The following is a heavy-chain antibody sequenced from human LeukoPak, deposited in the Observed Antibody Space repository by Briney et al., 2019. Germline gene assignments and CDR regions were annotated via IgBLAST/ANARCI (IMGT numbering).Heavy chain of an antibody. Sequence: SETLSLTCTVSGGSISSTIHYWSWIRQPPGKGLEWMGSMYYSGTTYDNPSLKSRVSIFVDTSKNQFSLKVNSVTAADTAVYYCARGRNWGSTYFFDYWGQGTLVTVSS. D-gene: IGHD7-27*01. J-gene: IGHJ4*02. CDR2: MYYSGTT. CDR1: GGSISSTIHY. CDR3: ARGRNWGSTYFFDY. V-gene: IGHV4-39*01.